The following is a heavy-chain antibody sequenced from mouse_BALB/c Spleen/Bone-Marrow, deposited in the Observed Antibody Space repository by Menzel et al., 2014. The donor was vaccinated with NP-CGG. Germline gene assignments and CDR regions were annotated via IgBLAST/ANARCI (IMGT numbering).Heavy chain of an antibody. Sequence: VKLMESGAELARPGASVKMSCKASGYTFXSYTMHWVKQRPGQGLEWIGYINPSSGYTNYNQKFKDKATLTADKSSSTAYMQLSSLTSEDSAVYYCARGGNFDYWGQGTTLTVSS. V-gene: IGHV1-4*01. CDR1: GYTFXSYT. CDR2: INPSSGYT. J-gene: IGHJ2*01. CDR3: ARGGNFDY. D-gene: IGHD1-1*01.